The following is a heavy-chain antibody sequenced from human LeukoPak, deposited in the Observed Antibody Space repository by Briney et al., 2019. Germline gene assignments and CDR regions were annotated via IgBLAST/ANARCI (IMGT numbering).Heavy chain of an antibody. J-gene: IGHJ4*02. V-gene: IGHV3-23*01. CDR2: ISGSGGST. Sequence: GGPLRLSCAASGFTFSSYAMSWVRQAPGKGLEWVSDISGSGGSTYYADSVKGRFTISRDNSKNTLYLQMNSLRAEDTAVYYCAKGATMIVARDYFDYWGQGTLVTVSS. CDR1: GFTFSSYA. D-gene: IGHD3-22*01. CDR3: AKGATMIVARDYFDY.